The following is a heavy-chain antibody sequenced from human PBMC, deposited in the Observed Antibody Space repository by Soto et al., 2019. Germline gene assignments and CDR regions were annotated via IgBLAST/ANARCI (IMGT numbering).Heavy chain of an antibody. CDR3: AREGRIAGGFDY. V-gene: IGHV3-30-3*01. Sequence: QVQLVESGGGVVQPGRSLRLSCAASGFIFSSYAMHWVRQAPGKGLEWVAVISYDGSNKYYAESVKGRFTISRDNSKNTLYLQINSLRAEDTAVYYCAREGRIAGGFDYWGQGTLVTVSS. D-gene: IGHD1-20*01. CDR1: GFIFSSYA. J-gene: IGHJ4*02. CDR2: ISYDGSNK.